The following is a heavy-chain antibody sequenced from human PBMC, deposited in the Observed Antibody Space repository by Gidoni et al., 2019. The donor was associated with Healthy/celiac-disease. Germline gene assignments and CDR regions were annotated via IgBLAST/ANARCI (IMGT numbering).Heavy chain of an antibody. CDR3: ARVAPRGAVISIPFFDY. CDR2: IYHSGST. J-gene: IGHJ4*02. Sequence: QVQLQESGPGLVKPSETLSLTCAVSGYSISSGYYWGWIRQPPGKGLEWIGSIYHSGSTYYNPSLKSRVTISVDTSKNQFSLKLSSVTAADTAVYYCARVAPRGAVISIPFFDYWGQGTLVTVSS. D-gene: IGHD3-16*02. V-gene: IGHV4-38-2*01. CDR1: GYSISSGYY.